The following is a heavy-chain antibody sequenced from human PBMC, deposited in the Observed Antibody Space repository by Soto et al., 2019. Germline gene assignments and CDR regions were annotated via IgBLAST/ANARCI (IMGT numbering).Heavy chain of an antibody. J-gene: IGHJ3*01. CDR2: SYDSGIT. CDR3: ARDVAHGYTENV. Sequence: QVQLQESGPGLVKPSQTLSLACTVSGGSVGSGEYYYSWIRQPPGKGLEWIGYSYDSGITNYTPSLKGRVTMALDRSNNQVSLKLSSVTAADTAVYFCARDVAHGYTENVWGQGTMVTVSS. CDR1: GGSVGSGEYY. D-gene: IGHD5-18*01. V-gene: IGHV4-30-4*01.